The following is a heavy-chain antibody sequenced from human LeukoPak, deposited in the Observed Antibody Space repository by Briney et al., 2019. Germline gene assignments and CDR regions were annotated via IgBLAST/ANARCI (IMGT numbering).Heavy chain of an antibody. Sequence: SETLSLTCAVYGGSFSGYYWSWIRQPPGKGLEWIGEINHSGSTNYNPSLKSRVTISVDTSKNQFSLKLSSVTAADTAVYCCARPRGYSGYDLDYWGQGTLVTVSS. D-gene: IGHD5-12*01. CDR2: INHSGST. J-gene: IGHJ4*02. CDR3: ARPRGYSGYDLDY. CDR1: GGSFSGYY. V-gene: IGHV4-34*01.